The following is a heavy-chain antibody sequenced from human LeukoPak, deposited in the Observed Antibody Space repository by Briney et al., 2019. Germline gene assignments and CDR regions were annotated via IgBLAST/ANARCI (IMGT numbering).Heavy chain of an antibody. Sequence: PGGSLRLSCAASGFTFSSDSMNWVRQAPGKGLEWVSGVSWNSGSIGYADSVKGRFTISRDNAKNSLYLQMNSLRAEDTAVYYCARARGVSGSYPWDLDYWGQGTLVTVSS. J-gene: IGHJ4*02. V-gene: IGHV3-48*04. CDR1: GFTFSSDS. CDR3: ARARGVSGSYPWDLDY. CDR2: VSWNSGSI. D-gene: IGHD1-26*01.